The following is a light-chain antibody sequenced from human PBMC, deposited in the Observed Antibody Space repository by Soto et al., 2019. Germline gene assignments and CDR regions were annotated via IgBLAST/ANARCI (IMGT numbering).Light chain of an antibody. CDR2: GAS. CDR3: QQYGSSPPLT. V-gene: IGKV3-20*01. Sequence: EIVMTQSPATLSVSPGERATLSCRASQSVSSNLAWYQQKPGQAPRLLIYGASSRATGIPDRFSGSGSGTDFTLTISRLEPEDFAVYYCQQYGSSPPLTFGGGIKVDI. J-gene: IGKJ4*01. CDR1: QSVSSN.